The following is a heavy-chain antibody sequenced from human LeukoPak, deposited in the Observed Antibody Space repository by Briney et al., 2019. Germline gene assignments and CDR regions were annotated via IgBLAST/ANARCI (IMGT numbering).Heavy chain of an antibody. J-gene: IGHJ4*02. D-gene: IGHD3-16*01. Sequence: GGSLRLSCAAPGFTFSSYSMNWVRQAPGKGLEWVSSISSSSSYIYYADSVKGRFTISRDNSKNTLYLQMNSLRAEDTAVYYCAREASVGGYFDYWGQGTLVTVSS. V-gene: IGHV3-21*04. CDR3: AREASVGGYFDY. CDR1: GFTFSSYS. CDR2: ISSSSSYI.